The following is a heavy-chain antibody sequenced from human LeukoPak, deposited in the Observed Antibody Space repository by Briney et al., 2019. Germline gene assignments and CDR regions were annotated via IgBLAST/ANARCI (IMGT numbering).Heavy chain of an antibody. V-gene: IGHV1-69*06. CDR1: GGTFSSYA. CDR3: ARVIDSSSSGDFDY. Sequence: GSSVKVSCKASGGTFSSYAINWVRQAPGQGLEWMGGIIPIFATANYAQKFQGRVTITADKSTSTAYMELSSLRSENTAMYYCARVIDSSSSGDFDYWGQGTLVTVSS. CDR2: IIPIFATA. D-gene: IGHD6-6*01. J-gene: IGHJ4*02.